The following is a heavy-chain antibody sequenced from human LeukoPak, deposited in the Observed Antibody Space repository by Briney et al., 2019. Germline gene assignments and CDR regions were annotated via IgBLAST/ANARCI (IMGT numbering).Heavy chain of an antibody. Sequence: GASVKVSCKASGYTFTSYGISWVRQAPGQGLEWMGWISAYNGNTNYAQKLQGRVTMTTDTSTSTAYMELRSLRSDDTAVYYCARDGRGYCSSTSCYDHDAFDIWGQGTMVTVSS. CDR2: ISAYNGNT. CDR3: ARDGRGYCSSTSCYDHDAFDI. V-gene: IGHV1-18*01. CDR1: GYTFTSYG. J-gene: IGHJ3*02. D-gene: IGHD2-2*01.